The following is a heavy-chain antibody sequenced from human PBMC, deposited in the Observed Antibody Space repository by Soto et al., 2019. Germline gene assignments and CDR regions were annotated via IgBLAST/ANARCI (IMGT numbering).Heavy chain of an antibody. CDR3: ARVPDR. J-gene: IGHJ5*02. CDR1: GGSISSSSYY. D-gene: IGHD2-2*01. V-gene: IGHV4-30-2*01. Sequence: SESLSLTCAVSGGSISSSSYYWGWIRQPPGKGLEWIGYIYYSGSTYYNPSLKSRVTISVDRSKNQFSLKLSSVTAADTAVYYCARVPDRWGQGTLVTVSS. CDR2: IYYSGST.